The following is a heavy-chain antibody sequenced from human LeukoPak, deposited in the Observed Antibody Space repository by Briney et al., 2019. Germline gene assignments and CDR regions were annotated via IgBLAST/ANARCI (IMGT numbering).Heavy chain of an antibody. D-gene: IGHD7-27*01. Sequence: GGSLRLSCAASGFTVRSNYMSWVRQAPGGGLEWVSVIHSGGSTYYADSVKGRFTISRDNSKNTLYLQMNSLRAEDTAVYYCARRAWGSYYFDYWGQGTLVTVSS. J-gene: IGHJ4*02. V-gene: IGHV3-66*01. CDR3: ARRAWGSYYFDY. CDR2: IHSGGST. CDR1: GFTVRSNY.